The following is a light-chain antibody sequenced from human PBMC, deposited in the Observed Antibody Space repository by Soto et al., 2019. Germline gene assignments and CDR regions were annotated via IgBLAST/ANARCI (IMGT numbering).Light chain of an antibody. V-gene: IGLV2-11*01. Sequence: QYVLTQPGSVSGSPGPSVTISCTGTSSDVGAYNYVSWYQQHPGKAPKLMTYDVSKRPSGVPDRFSGSKSGNTASLTISGLQAEDEADYYCCSYADNYSYVFGTGTKVTVL. CDR3: CSYADNYSYV. CDR1: SSDVGAYNY. CDR2: DVS. J-gene: IGLJ1*01.